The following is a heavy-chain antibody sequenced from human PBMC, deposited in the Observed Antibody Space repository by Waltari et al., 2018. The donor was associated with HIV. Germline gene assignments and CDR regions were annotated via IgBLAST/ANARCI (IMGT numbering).Heavy chain of an antibody. CDR2: INPNSGGT. V-gene: IGHV1-2*04. J-gene: IGHJ6*02. D-gene: IGHD6-13*01. CDR1: GYTFTGYY. CDR3: ARAPLGAAAGKGYYYYGMDV. Sequence: QVQLVQSGAEVKKPGASVKVSCKASGYTFTGYYMHWVRQAPGQGLEWMGWINPNSGGTNYAQKFQGWVTMTRDTSISTAYMELSRLRSDDTAVYYCARAPLGAAAGKGYYYYGMDVWGQGTTVTVSS.